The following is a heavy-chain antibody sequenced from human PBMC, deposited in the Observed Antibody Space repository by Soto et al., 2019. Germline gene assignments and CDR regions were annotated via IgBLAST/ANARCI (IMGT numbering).Heavy chain of an antibody. Sequence: PGGSLRLSCAASGFTFSGSAMHWVRQASGKGLEWVGRIRSKANSYATAYAASVKGRFTISRDDAKNTAYLQMNSLKTEDTAVYYCTRHDRGEDSSSSWHYYGMDVWGQGTTVTVSS. D-gene: IGHD6-6*01. CDR1: GFTFSGSA. CDR3: TRHDRGEDSSSSWHYYGMDV. V-gene: IGHV3-73*01. J-gene: IGHJ6*02. CDR2: IRSKANSYAT.